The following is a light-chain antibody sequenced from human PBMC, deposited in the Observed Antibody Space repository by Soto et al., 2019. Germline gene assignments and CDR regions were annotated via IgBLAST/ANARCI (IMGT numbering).Light chain of an antibody. CDR2: KAS. CDR3: QQYNSSSEA. V-gene: IGKV1-5*03. J-gene: IGKJ1*01. CDR1: QTISSW. Sequence: IQMTQSPSTLSGSVGDRVTITCRARQTISSWLAWSQQKPGKATKLLSYKASTVTSGVPSMFSYSGSGTEFTLTISSLQPDDFAKYYRQQYNSSSEAFGQATKVELK.